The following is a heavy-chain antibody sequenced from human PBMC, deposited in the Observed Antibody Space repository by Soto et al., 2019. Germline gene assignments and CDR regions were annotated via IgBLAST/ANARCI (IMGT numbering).Heavy chain of an antibody. D-gene: IGHD3-22*01. CDR1: GFAFSSAW. CDR2: LKSEAAGGTT. Sequence: GGSLRLSCASSGFAFSSAWMSCFRQAPGKGLEWVGRLKSEAAGGTTDYAAPVKGRFTISRDDSKNTLYLQMNSLKTDDTAVYYCSYDSSRGDYWGLGTLVTVSS. V-gene: IGHV3-15*01. CDR3: SYDSSRGDY. J-gene: IGHJ4*02.